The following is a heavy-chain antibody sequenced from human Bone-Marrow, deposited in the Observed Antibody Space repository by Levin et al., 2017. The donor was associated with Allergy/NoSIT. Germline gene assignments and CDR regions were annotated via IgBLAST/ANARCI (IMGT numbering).Heavy chain of an antibody. CDR2: TYYRSKWYN. D-gene: IGHD2-15*01. Sequence: SQTLSLTCAISVDSVSSNSAAWNWIRQSPSRGLEWLGRTYYRSKWYNDYAVSVKSRITINPDTSKNQFSLQLNSVTPEDTAVYYCARGVATPQSGYYYYYMDVWGKGTTVTVSS. V-gene: IGHV6-1*01. J-gene: IGHJ6*03. CDR1: VDSVSSNSAA. CDR3: ARGVATPQSGYYYYYMDV.